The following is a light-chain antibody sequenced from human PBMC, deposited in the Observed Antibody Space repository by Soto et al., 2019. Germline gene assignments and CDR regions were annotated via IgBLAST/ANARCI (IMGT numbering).Light chain of an antibody. V-gene: IGKV3-15*01. J-gene: IGKJ5*01. Sequence: EIVMTQSPATLSVSPGERATLSCRASQGVSSNLAWYQHKPGQAPMLLIYVASTMATGIPARVSGSVSGTEFTLTISSLQSEDFAVYFCQQYHKWLPITCGQGTRLEIK. CDR2: VAS. CDR3: QQYHKWLPIT. CDR1: QGVSSN.